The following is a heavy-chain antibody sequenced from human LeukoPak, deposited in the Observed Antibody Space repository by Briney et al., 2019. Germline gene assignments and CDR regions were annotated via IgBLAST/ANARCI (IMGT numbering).Heavy chain of an antibody. CDR2: ISAYNGNT. J-gene: IGHJ4*02. D-gene: IGHD5-18*01. CDR3: ARVACGTAMVTGEPDY. Sequence: GASVKVSCRASGYTFTSYGISWVRQAPGQGLEWMGWISAYNGNTKYAQNLQGRVTMTTDTSTSTAYMELRSLRSDDTAVYYCARVACGTAMVTGEPDYWGQGALVTVSS. CDR1: GYTFTSYG. V-gene: IGHV1-18*01.